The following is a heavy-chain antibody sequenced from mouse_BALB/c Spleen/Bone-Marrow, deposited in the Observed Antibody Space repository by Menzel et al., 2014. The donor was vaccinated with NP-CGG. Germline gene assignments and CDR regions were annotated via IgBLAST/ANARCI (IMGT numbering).Heavy chain of an antibody. J-gene: IGHJ2*01. D-gene: IGHD2-14*01. CDR1: GYTFTSYY. CDR3: TRGRVRDFDY. Sequence: QVQLQQSGAELVKPGASVKLSCKASGYTFTSYYMYWVKQRPGQGLERIGEINPSNGGTNFNEKFKSKATLTVDKSSSTAYMQLSSLTSEDSAVYYCTRGRVRDFDYCGQGTTLTVSS. CDR2: INPSNGGT. V-gene: IGHV1S81*02.